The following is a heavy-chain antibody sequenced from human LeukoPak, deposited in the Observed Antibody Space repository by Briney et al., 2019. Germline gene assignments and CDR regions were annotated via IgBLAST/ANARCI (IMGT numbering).Heavy chain of an antibody. D-gene: IGHD6-13*01. Sequence: ASVKVSCKPSGGTFNNYAVAWVRQAPGQGLEWMGQIIPIFGTASYAPKFQGRVAITADELSTTAYMELSSLISEDTAVYYCTRDPLAASAPGYFDSWGQGSLVTVSS. CDR1: GGTFNNYA. CDR3: TRDPLAASAPGYFDS. V-gene: IGHV1-69*13. CDR2: IIPIFGTA. J-gene: IGHJ4*02.